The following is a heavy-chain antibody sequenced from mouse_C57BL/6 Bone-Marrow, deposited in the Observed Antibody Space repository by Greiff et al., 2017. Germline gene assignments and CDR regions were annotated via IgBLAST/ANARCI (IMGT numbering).Heavy chain of an antibody. D-gene: IGHD1-1*01. V-gene: IGHV1-64*01. Sequence: QVQLQQPGAELVKPGASVKLSCKASGYTFTSYWMHWVKQRPGQGLEWIGMIHPNSGSTNYNEKFKSKATLTVDKSSSTAYMQISSLTSEESAVYDCARWTLYYYGSSWYFDVWGTGTTVTVSS. CDR1: GYTFTSYW. CDR3: ARWTLYYYGSSWYFDV. CDR2: IHPNSGST. J-gene: IGHJ1*03.